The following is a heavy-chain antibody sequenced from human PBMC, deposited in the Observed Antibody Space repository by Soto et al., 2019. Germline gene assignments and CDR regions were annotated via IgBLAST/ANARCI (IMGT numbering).Heavy chain of an antibody. V-gene: IGHV4-39*07. D-gene: IGHD2-8*02. Sequence: SETLSLTCTVSGGSISSSSFHWGWIRQPPGKGLEWIGSIYYSGSTYYSPSLKSRVTISVDTSKNQFSLKLTSVTAADAAVYYCARDKITGLFDYWGQGTLVTVSS. CDR2: IYYSGST. CDR3: ARDKITGLFDY. J-gene: IGHJ4*02. CDR1: GGSISSSSFH.